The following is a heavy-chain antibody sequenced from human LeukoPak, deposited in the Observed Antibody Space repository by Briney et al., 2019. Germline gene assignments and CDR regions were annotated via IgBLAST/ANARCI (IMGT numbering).Heavy chain of an antibody. J-gene: IGHJ4*02. Sequence: SETLSLTYAVYGGSFSGYYWSWIRQPSGKGLEWIGSIYYSGSTYYNPSLKSRVTISVDTSKNQFSLKLSSVTAADTAVYYCARVANYYGSGSYILTPDYWGQGTLVTVSS. D-gene: IGHD3-10*01. V-gene: IGHV4-34*01. CDR2: IYYSGST. CDR3: ARVANYYGSGSYILTPDY. CDR1: GGSFSGYY.